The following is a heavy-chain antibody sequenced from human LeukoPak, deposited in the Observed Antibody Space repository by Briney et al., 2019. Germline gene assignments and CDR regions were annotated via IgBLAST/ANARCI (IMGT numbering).Heavy chain of an antibody. J-gene: IGHJ4*02. Sequence: ASVKVSCKASGGTFSNYAISWVRQAPGQGLEWMGGIIPIFGTANYAQKFQGRVTITADESTSTAYMELSSLRSEDTAVYYCARGRFLEWYPTQNYFDYWGQGTLVTVSS. D-gene: IGHD3-3*01. CDR1: GGTFSNYA. CDR2: IIPIFGTA. CDR3: ARGRFLEWYPTQNYFDY. V-gene: IGHV1-69*13.